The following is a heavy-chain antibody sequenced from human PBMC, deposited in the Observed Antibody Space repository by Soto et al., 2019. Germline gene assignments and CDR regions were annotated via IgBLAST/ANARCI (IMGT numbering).Heavy chain of an antibody. CDR1: GFTFSSYA. V-gene: IGHV3-30-3*01. Sequence: PGGSLRLSCAASGFTFSSYAMHWVRQAPGKGLEWVAVISYDGSNKYYADSVKGRFTISRDNSKNTLYLQMNSLRAEDTAVYYCAREITPYSSSWFQVRSYYYYGMDVWGQGTTVTVSS. J-gene: IGHJ6*02. D-gene: IGHD6-13*01. CDR3: AREITPYSSSWFQVRSYYYYGMDV. CDR2: ISYDGSNK.